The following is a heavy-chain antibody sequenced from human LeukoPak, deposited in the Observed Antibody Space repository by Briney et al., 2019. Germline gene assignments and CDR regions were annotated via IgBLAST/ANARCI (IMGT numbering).Heavy chain of an antibody. Sequence: GGSLRLSCAASGFTFSIYGMHWVRQAPGKALEWVAVISYDGTNKYYADSVKGRFTISRDNSNDTLYLQMNSLRAEDTAVYYCAKMSLLWFGDLLPYFDSWGQGTLVTVSS. CDR1: GFTFSIYG. J-gene: IGHJ4*02. V-gene: IGHV3-30*18. CDR3: AKMSLLWFGDLLPYFDS. D-gene: IGHD3-10*01. CDR2: ISYDGTNK.